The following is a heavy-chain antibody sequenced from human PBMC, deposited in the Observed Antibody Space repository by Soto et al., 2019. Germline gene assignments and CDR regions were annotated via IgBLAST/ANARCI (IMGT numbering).Heavy chain of an antibody. CDR3: AKGRKGYSDTIGSPWAFDI. V-gene: IGHV1-46*01. Sequence: ASVKVSCKASGYTFTSYYIHWVRQAPGQGLEWMGIINPSGGSTSYAQKFQGRVTMTRDTSTSTVYMELSSLRSEDTAVYYCAKGRKGYSDTIGSPWAFDIWGQGTMVTVSS. D-gene: IGHD3-22*01. CDR2: INPSGGST. CDR1: GYTFTSYY. J-gene: IGHJ3*02.